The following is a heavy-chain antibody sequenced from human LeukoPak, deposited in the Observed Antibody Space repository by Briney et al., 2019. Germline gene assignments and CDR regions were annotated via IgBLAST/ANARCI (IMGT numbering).Heavy chain of an antibody. CDR3: ARDFCSAGSCYPDN. V-gene: IGHV3-23*01. CDR1: GFTFSTYA. Sequence: RAGGSLRLSCAASGFTFSTYAMTWVRQAPGKGLEWVSGISDSGVSTNYADSVKGRFTISRDNSKNTLYLQMNSLRVEDTAVYYCARDFCSAGSCYPDNWGQGTLVTVSS. J-gene: IGHJ4*02. CDR2: ISDSGVST. D-gene: IGHD2-15*01.